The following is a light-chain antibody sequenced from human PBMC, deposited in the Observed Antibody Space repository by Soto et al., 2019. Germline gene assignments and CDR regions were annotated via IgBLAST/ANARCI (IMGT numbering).Light chain of an antibody. V-gene: IGKV3D-20*02. Sequence: ILLTQSPGTLSLSPGERAALSCRASQSVSSSYLAWYQQKPGQAPRLLIYGASSRATGIPARFSGSGSGTDFTLTISSLEPEDFAVYYCQQRSNWPPLISFGQGTRLEIK. CDR3: QQRSNWPPLIS. J-gene: IGKJ5*01. CDR1: QSVSSSY. CDR2: GAS.